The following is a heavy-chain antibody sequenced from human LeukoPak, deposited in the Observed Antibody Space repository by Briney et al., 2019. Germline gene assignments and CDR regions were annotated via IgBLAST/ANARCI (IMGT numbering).Heavy chain of an antibody. CDR2: ISSSGSTI. CDR3: ARSFVEMATITLDP. CDR1: GFTFSSYE. J-gene: IGHJ5*02. V-gene: IGHV3-48*03. D-gene: IGHD5-24*01. Sequence: GGSLRLSCAASGFTFSSYEMSWVRQAPGKGLEWVSYISSSGSTIYYADSVKGRFTTSRDNAKNSLYLQMNSLRAEDTAVYYCARSFVEMATITLDPWGQGTLVTVSS.